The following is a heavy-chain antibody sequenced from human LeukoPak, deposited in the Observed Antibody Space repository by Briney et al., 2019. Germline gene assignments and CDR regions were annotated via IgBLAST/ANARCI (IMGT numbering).Heavy chain of an antibody. CDR1: GCSISSSSYY. CDR3: ARRSTAMAPNGMDV. D-gene: IGHD5-18*01. CDR2: IYYSGST. Sequence: PETLSLTCTVSGCSISSSSYYWGWIRQPPGKGLEWIGSIYYSGSTYYNPSLKSRVTISVDTSKNQFSLKLSSVTAADTAVYYCARRSTAMAPNGMDVWGQGTTVTVSS. V-gene: IGHV4-39*01. J-gene: IGHJ6*02.